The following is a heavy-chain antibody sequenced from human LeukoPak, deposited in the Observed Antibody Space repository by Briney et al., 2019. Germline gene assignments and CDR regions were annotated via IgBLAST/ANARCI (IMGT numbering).Heavy chain of an antibody. Sequence: SVKVSCKTSGGTFNNSAISWVRQAPGQGLEWLGGIMPLFGTAGYAQRFQGRVTITKDESTRAVYLELTSLTSDDTAVYYCARDVHGDYGSGWFDPWGQGTLVSVSS. CDR2: IMPLFGTA. CDR1: GGTFNNSA. CDR3: ARDVHGDYGSGWFDP. J-gene: IGHJ5*02. V-gene: IGHV1-69*05. D-gene: IGHD4-17*01.